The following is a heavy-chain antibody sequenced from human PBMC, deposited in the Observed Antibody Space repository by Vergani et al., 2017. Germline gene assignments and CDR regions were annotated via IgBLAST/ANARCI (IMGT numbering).Heavy chain of an antibody. CDR1: GYSFTSYW. J-gene: IGHJ6*02. D-gene: IGHD2-15*01. CDR2: IYPGDSDT. V-gene: IGHV5-51*01. CDR3: ARHRGWGLVVVAATPWYYYYGMDV. Sequence: EVQLVQSGAEVKKPGESLKISCTGSGYSFTSYWIGWVRQMPGKGLEWMGIIYPGDSDTRYSPSFQGQVTISADKSISTAYLQWSSLKASDTAMYYCARHRGWGLVVVAATPWYYYYGMDVWGQGTTVTVSS.